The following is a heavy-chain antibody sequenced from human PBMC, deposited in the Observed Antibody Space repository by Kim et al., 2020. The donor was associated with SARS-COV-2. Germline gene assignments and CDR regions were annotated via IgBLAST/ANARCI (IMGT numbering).Heavy chain of an antibody. D-gene: IGHD6-19*01. CDR1: VGSISSDY. Sequence: SETLSLTCTVYVGSISSDYWTWNRQHTGKKLEGIGDIKYNTRRTNYNPSLRSRVAMLVDPSKCHSSLMLSSVTAADTAVYFCARIPDITGLPFDSWGQGLLVTVSS. CDR2: IKYNTRRT. J-gene: IGHJ4*02. V-gene: IGHV4-59*01. CDR3: ARIPDITGLPFDS.